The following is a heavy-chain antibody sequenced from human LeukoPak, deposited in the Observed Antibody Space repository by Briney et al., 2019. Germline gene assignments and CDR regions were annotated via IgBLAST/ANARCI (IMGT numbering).Heavy chain of an antibody. J-gene: IGHJ4*01. V-gene: IGHV3-23*01. CDR2: ISGSGGTT. Sequence: GGSLRLSCAASGFTFSSYAMSWVRQAPGKGLEWVSAISGSGGTTYYADSVKGRLTISRDNSKNTLYLQMNSLRVEDTAVYYCAKDAHSGSYFDYWGQGILVTVSS. CDR3: AKDAHSGSYFDY. D-gene: IGHD1-26*01. CDR1: GFTFSSYA.